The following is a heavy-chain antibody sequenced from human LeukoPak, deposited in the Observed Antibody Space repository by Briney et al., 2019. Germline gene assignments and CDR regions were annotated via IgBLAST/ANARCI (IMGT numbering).Heavy chain of an antibody. V-gene: IGHV4-59*01. CDR1: GGSINNYY. CDR2: IYYSGST. D-gene: IGHD2-21*02. Sequence: PSETLSLTCTVSGGSINNYYWSWIRQPPGKGLEWSGYIYYSGSTNYNPSLRGRVTMSVDTSKNQFSLKLTSVTAADTAVYYCARYCDGDCNSSAFDLWGQGTMVTVSS. CDR3: ARYCDGDCNSSAFDL. J-gene: IGHJ3*01.